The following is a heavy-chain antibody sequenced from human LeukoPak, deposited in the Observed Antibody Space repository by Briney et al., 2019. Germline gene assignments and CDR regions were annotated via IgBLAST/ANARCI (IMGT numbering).Heavy chain of an antibody. J-gene: IGHJ6*03. CDR3: ARLQLRYFDWLRVRGYYYMDV. CDR2: ISSSGSTI. V-gene: IGHV3-48*03. Sequence: PGGSLRLSCAASGFTFSNYAMNWVRQAPGKGLEWVSYISSSGSTIYYADSVKGRFTISRDNAKNSLYLQMNSLRAEDTAVYYCARLQLRYFDWLRVRGYYYMDVWGKGTTVTISS. CDR1: GFTFSNYA. D-gene: IGHD3-9*01.